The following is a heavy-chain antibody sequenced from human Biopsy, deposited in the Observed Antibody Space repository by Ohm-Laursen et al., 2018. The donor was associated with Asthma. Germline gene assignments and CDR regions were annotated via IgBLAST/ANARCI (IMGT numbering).Heavy chain of an antibody. J-gene: IGHJ4*02. V-gene: IGHV1-2*04. Sequence: ASVKVSCKTSGFPFTAYYIHWVRQAPGQGLEWMGWISLNTGDANLAQKFRGWVTMTRDTSISKAYLVLSGLKSHDTAVYYCARAPYSDAIDSWGQGTLVAVSS. CDR3: ARAPYSDAIDS. CDR2: ISLNTGDA. CDR1: GFPFTAYY. D-gene: IGHD1-26*01.